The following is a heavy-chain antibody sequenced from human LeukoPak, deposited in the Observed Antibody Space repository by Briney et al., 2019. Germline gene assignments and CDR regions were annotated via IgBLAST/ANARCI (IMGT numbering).Heavy chain of an antibody. Sequence: PSETLSLTCTVSGGSISSGSYYWSWIRQPAGKGLEWIGRIYTSGSTNYNPSLKSRVTISVDTSKNQFSLKLSSVTAADTAVYYCARVRDTEHGDYFDYWGQGTLVTVSS. J-gene: IGHJ4*02. V-gene: IGHV4-61*02. D-gene: IGHD5-18*01. CDR1: GGSISSGSYY. CDR3: ARVRDTEHGDYFDY. CDR2: IYTSGST.